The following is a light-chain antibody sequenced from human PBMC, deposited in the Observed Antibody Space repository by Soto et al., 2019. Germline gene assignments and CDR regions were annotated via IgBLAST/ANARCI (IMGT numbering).Light chain of an antibody. CDR3: QQFYTTPNT. CDR2: WAS. J-gene: IGKJ5*01. V-gene: IGKV4-1*01. CDR1: QSVLYSSNNQNY. Sequence: DIVMTQSPDSLSVSLVERASINCKSSQSVLYSSNNQNYLAWYQQKPGQPPKLLIYWASTRESGVPDRFSGSGSGTDFTLTISSLQAEDVAVYYCQQFYTTPNTFGQGTRLEIK.